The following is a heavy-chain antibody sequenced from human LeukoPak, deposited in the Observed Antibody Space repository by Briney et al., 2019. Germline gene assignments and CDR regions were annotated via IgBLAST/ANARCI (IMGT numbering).Heavy chain of an antibody. J-gene: IGHJ4*02. CDR2: IKQDGSER. CDR1: GFTFSSYL. V-gene: IGHV3-7*04. D-gene: IGHD2-2*01. CDR3: ARDYQF. Sequence: GGSLRLSCAASGFTFSSYLMSWVRQAPGKGLEWVANIKQDGSERYYVDSVKGRFTISRDNAKNSLSLQMNDLRAEDTAVYYCARDYQFWGQGTLVTVSS.